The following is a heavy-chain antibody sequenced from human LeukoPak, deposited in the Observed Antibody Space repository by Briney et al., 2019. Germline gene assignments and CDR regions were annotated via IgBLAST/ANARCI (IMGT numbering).Heavy chain of an antibody. CDR1: GFTFSSYA. CDR2: ISGSGGST. D-gene: IGHD6-19*01. Sequence: PGGSLRLSCAASGFTFSSYAMSWVRQAPGKGLEWVSAISGSGGSTYYADSVKGRFTISRDNPKNTLYLQMNSLRAEDTAVYYCAKDHPRWLYSSGWYEPFDYWGQGTLVTVSS. V-gene: IGHV3-23*01. J-gene: IGHJ4*02. CDR3: AKDHPRWLYSSGWYEPFDY.